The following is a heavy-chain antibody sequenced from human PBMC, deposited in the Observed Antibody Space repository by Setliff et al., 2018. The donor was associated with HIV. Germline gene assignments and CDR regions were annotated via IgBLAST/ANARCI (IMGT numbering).Heavy chain of an antibody. V-gene: IGHV4-39*01. D-gene: IGHD2-2*01. CDR2: MYYTGST. J-gene: IGHJ6*01. Sequence: KASETLSLTCTVSGGSTDSGSYYWAWIRQPPGKGLEWIGSMYYTGSTYYNPSLKSRVTISIDTSKNQFSLKLNSVTAADTAVYYCARGPSGRAPAPARAPHYYGLDLWGPGTTGTAPQ. CDR3: ARGPSGRAPAPARAPHYYGLDL. CDR1: GGSTDSGSYY.